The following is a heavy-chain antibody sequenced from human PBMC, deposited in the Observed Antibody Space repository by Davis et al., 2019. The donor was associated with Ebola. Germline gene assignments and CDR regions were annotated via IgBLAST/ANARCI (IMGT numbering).Heavy chain of an antibody. Sequence: SETLSLTCTVSGGSISSSSYYWGWIRQPPGKGLEWIGDISHSGHTYYNPSLRSRLTISVDTSKNHFSLKLSSVTAADTAVYYCAREQAAAVDYWGQGTLVTVSS. D-gene: IGHD6-13*01. CDR1: GGSISSSSYY. CDR3: AREQAAAVDY. V-gene: IGHV4-39*07. J-gene: IGHJ4*02. CDR2: ISHSGHT.